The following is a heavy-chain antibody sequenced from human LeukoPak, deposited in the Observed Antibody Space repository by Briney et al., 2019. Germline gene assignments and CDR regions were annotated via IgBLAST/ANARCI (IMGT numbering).Heavy chain of an antibody. CDR1: GFTFSSYG. CDR2: IRYDGSNK. CDR3: AQPKVPSARRFDY. J-gene: IGHJ4*02. Sequence: GGSLRLSCVASGFTFSSYGMHWVRQAPGRGLEWVAFIRYDGSNKYYVDSAKGRFTISKDNSKNTLYLQINSLRAEDTAVYYCAQPKVPSARRFDYWGQGTLVTVSS. V-gene: IGHV3-30*02. D-gene: IGHD2-2*01.